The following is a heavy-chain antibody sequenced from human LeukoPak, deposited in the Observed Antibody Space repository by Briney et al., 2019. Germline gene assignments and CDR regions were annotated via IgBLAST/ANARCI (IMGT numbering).Heavy chain of an antibody. Sequence: PRGSLRLSCAASAFTFSSDSMNWVRQAPGKGLEWVASIISSSSYIYYADSVKSRFTISTDTAKNSLYLQMNSLRAEDTAVYYCARDGYYYDSSGPGGNLAFDIWGQGTMVTVSS. D-gene: IGHD3-22*01. CDR3: ARDGYYYDSSGPGGNLAFDI. CDR2: IISSSSYI. J-gene: IGHJ3*02. V-gene: IGHV3-21*01. CDR1: AFTFSSDS.